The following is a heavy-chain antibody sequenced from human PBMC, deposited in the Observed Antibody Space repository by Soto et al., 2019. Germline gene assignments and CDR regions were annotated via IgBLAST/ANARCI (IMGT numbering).Heavy chain of an antibody. V-gene: IGHV1-18*01. CDR2: SSTSNGYT. J-gene: IGHJ6*02. Sequence: QVQLVQSAGEVKEPGASLKVACNASGYSFSTYGISWVRQAPGQGLAWMGWSSTSNGYTNYAQKFQGSVSMTTDTSTVRAYMEVRRLRSDDTALYFCARYRSFALLVLSPSDSYGMDVWGQGTSVTVSS. D-gene: IGHD3-16*02. CDR1: GYSFSTYG. CDR3: ARYRSFALLVLSPSDSYGMDV.